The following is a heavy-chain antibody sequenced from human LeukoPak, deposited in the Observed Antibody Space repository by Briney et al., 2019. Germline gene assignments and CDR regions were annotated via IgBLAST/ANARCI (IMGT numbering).Heavy chain of an antibody. V-gene: IGHV1-18*01. CDR2: IGVFNGNR. D-gene: IGHD1-26*01. Sequence: ASVKVSCKTSGYTFSRYGFSWVRQAPGQGLEWIGWIGVFNGNRNYAKSVQGRITLTADTSTNTTYMELRSLTSDDTAVYFCGRDWDWHVQFWGQGTMITVSS. J-gene: IGHJ4*02. CDR1: GYTFSRYG. CDR3: GRDWDWHVQF.